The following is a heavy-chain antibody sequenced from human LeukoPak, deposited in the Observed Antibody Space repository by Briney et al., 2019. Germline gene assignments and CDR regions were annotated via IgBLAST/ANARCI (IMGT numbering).Heavy chain of an antibody. V-gene: IGHV3-21*01. J-gene: IGHJ4*02. CDR3: ARGGRGSPFDY. D-gene: IGHD3-10*01. Sequence: GGSLRLSCAASGFTFSSYNMNWVRQAPGKGLEWVSSISSSSSYIYYAGSVKGRFTISRDNAKNSLYLQMNSLRAEDTAVCYCARGGRGSPFDYWGQGTLVTVSS. CDR2: ISSSSSYI. CDR1: GFTFSSYN.